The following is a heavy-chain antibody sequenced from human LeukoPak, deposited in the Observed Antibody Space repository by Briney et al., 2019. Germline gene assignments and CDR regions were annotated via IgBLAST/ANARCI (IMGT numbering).Heavy chain of an antibody. CDR3: ARREGGDGYGIDY. V-gene: IGHV3-48*03. D-gene: IGHD5-24*01. J-gene: IGHJ4*02. CDR2: ISSSGRTI. CDR1: GFTFSSYE. Sequence: GGSLRLSCAASGFTFSSYEMNWVRQAPGKGLEWVSYISSSGRTIYYADSVKGRFTISRDNAQSSLYLQINSLRAEDTAVYYCARREGGDGYGIDYWGQGTLVTVSS.